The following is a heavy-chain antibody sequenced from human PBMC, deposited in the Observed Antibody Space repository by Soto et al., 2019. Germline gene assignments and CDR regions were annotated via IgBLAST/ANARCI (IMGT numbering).Heavy chain of an antibody. CDR1: GYSFTSYC. D-gene: IGHD3-16*01. CDR2: IYPGDSDT. Sequence: PVESLKISCKGSGYSFTSYCIGWVRQMPGKGLEWMGIIYPGDSDTRYSPSFQGQVTISADKSISTAYLQWSSLKASDTAMYYCARAAALRFWGRNWFDPWGQETLVTVSS. CDR3: ARAAALRFWGRNWFDP. V-gene: IGHV5-51*01. J-gene: IGHJ5*02.